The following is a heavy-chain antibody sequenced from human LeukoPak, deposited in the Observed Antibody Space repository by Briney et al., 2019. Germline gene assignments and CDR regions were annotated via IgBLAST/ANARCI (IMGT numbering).Heavy chain of an antibody. CDR3: ARDVSRGYMDY. Sequence: ASVKVSCKASGYSFSDYGVTWVRQAPGQGLEWMGWISVSSGKTTYAENFQGRVTLTTDASTTTAYMEVTSLTSDDTAVYYCARDVSRGYMDYWGHGTLVTAAS. J-gene: IGHJ4*01. V-gene: IGHV1-18*01. CDR2: ISVSSGKT. CDR1: GYSFSDYG.